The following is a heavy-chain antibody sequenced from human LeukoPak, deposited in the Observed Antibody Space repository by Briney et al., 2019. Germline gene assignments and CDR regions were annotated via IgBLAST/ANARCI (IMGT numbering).Heavy chain of an antibody. CDR1: GGSISTGGYY. D-gene: IGHD4-4*01. Sequence: SQTLSLTCTVSGGSISTGGYYWTWIRQHPGKGLEWIGYIYDSGSTYYNPPLKSRVTISADTSKNQFSLTLSSVTAADTAVYYCARAYSGFDFWGQGTLVTVSS. CDR3: ARAYSGFDF. CDR2: IYDSGST. J-gene: IGHJ4*02. V-gene: IGHV4-31*03.